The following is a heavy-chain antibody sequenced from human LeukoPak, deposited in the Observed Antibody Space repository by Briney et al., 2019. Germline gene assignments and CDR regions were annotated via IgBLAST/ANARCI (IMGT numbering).Heavy chain of an antibody. Sequence: PSETLSLTCTVSGGSISSSSYYWGWIRQPPGKGLEWIGSIYYSGSTYYNPSLKSRVTISVDTSKNQFSLKLSSVTAADTAVYYCAGHGPSGSYYRETKIDYWAREPWSPSPQ. V-gene: IGHV4-39*01. CDR2: IYYSGST. D-gene: IGHD1-26*01. CDR1: GGSISSSSYY. J-gene: IGHJ4*02. CDR3: AGHGPSGSYYRETKIDY.